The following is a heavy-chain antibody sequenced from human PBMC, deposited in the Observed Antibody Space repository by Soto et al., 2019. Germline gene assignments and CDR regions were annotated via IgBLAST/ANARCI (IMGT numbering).Heavy chain of an antibody. Sequence: GGSLRLSCAASGFTFSDYYMSWIRQAPGKGLEWVSYISSSCSTIYYADSVKGRFTISRDNAKNSLYLQMNSLRAEDTAVYDCARAAAQTTFEAFDFWGQGTMVTVSS. D-gene: IGHD6-13*01. CDR3: ARAAAQTTFEAFDF. J-gene: IGHJ3*01. V-gene: IGHV3-11*01. CDR1: GFTFSDYY. CDR2: ISSSCSTI.